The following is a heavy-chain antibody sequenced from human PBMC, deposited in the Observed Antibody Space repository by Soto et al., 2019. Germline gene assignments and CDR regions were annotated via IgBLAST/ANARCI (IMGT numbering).Heavy chain of an antibody. CDR3: ARRYSSGWFDY. J-gene: IGHJ4*02. Sequence: SETLSLTCTVSGGSISSYYWSWIRQPPGKGLEWIGYTYYSGSTNYNPSLKSRVTISVDTSKNQFSLKLSSVTAADTAVYYCARRYSSGWFDYWGQGTLVTVSS. CDR1: GGSISSYY. CDR2: TYYSGST. D-gene: IGHD6-19*01. V-gene: IGHV4-59*01.